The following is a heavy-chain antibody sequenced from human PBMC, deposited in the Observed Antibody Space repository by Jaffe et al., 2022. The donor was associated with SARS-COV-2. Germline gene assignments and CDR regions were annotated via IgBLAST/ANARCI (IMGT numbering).Heavy chain of an antibody. J-gene: IGHJ3*02. CDR1: GGSFSGYY. Sequence: QVQLQQWGAGLLKPSETLSLTCAVYGGSFSGYYWSWIRQPPGKGLEWIGEINHSGSTNYNPSLKSRVTISVDTSKNQFSLKLSSVTAADTAVYYCASGNTQRGDAFDIWGQGTMVTVSS. CDR3: ASGNTQRGDAFDI. CDR2: INHSGST. V-gene: IGHV4-34*01.